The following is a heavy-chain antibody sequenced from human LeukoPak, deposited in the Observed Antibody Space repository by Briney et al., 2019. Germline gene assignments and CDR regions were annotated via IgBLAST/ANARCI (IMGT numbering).Heavy chain of an antibody. J-gene: IGHJ2*01. V-gene: IGHV5-51*01. Sequence: GESLKISCKGSGYSFTSYWIGWVRQLPGKGLEWMGIIYPGDSDARYSPSFQGQVTIPADKSISTAYLQWSSLKASDTAVYYCARSPRKYWYFDLWGRGTLVTVS. D-gene: IGHD2/OR15-2a*01. CDR1: GYSFTSYW. CDR2: IYPGDSDA. CDR3: ARSPRKYWYFDL.